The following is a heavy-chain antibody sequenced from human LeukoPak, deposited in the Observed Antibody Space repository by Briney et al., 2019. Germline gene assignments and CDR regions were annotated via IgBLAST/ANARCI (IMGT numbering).Heavy chain of an antibody. CDR1: GYSFTSYW. CDR3: ARQGTIAARPSYYYYYYMDV. J-gene: IGHJ6*03. Sequence: PGESLKISCKGSGYSFTSYWIGWVRQMPGKGLEWMGIIYPGDSDTRYSPSFQGQVTISADKSISTAYLQWSSLKASDTAMYYCARQGTIAARPSYYYYYYMDVWGKGTTVTVSS. D-gene: IGHD6-6*01. V-gene: IGHV5-51*01. CDR2: IYPGDSDT.